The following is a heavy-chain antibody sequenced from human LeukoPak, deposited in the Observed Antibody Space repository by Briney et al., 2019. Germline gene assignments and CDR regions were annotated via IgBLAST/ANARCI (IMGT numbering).Heavy chain of an antibody. V-gene: IGHV3-7*03. Sequence: PGGSLRLSCAASGFTFSSYWMSWVRQAPGKGLEWVANIKQDGSEKYYVDSVKGRFTISRDNAKNSLYLQMNSLRAEDTAVYYCAKNGGSGWPGQTDYWGQGTLVTVSS. J-gene: IGHJ4*02. CDR1: GFTFSSYW. CDR2: IKQDGSEK. CDR3: AKNGGSGWPGQTDY. D-gene: IGHD6-19*01.